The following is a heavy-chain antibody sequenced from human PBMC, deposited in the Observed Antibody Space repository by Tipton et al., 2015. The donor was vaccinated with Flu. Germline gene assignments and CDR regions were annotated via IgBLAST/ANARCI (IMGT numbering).Heavy chain of an antibody. CDR1: GDSMRSDYF. D-gene: IGHD6-19*01. J-gene: IGHJ4*02. Sequence: TLSLTCTVSGDSMRSDYFWAWIRQAPGKGLEWIGNIHYSGSPHYNPSLKSRITISVDTSKNQFSLRLSSVTAADTAVYYCARSLGSSGWPYYVDLWGQGTLVTVSS. CDR2: IHYSGSP. CDR3: ARSLGSSGWPYYVDL. V-gene: IGHV4-38-2*02.